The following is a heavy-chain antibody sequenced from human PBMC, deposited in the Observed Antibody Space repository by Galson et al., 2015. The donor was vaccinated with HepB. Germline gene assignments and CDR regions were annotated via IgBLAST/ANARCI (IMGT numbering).Heavy chain of an antibody. V-gene: IGHV1-69*06. D-gene: IGHD2-2*01. CDR2: VIPLYEKT. J-gene: IGHJ6*02. CDR3: ARELGVVETSMPRYVYFAMDV. Sequence: SVKVSCKASGGTLGNYALSWVRQAPGQGLEWVGGVIPLYEKTTYARKFEGRVTIVADTSTNTAYLELGRLTLEDTAVYYCARELGVVETSMPRYVYFAMDVWGQGTAAIVSS. CDR1: GGTLGNYA.